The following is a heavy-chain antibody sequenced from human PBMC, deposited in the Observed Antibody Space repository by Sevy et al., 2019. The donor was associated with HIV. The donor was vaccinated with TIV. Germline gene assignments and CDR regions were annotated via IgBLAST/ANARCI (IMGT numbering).Heavy chain of an antibody. CDR3: VRDRRPTTYIGLDV. V-gene: IGHV3-11*01. D-gene: IGHD4-4*01. CDR2: ISHAGTSI. J-gene: IGHJ6*02. CDR1: GFTFSYHY. Sequence: GGSLRLSCAASGFTFSYHYMSWIRQAPGKGLEWISYISHAGTSIDYVDSVKGRFTISRDNAQNSLYLQMDSLTPEDTAVYYCVRDRRPTTYIGLDVWGQGTTVTVSS.